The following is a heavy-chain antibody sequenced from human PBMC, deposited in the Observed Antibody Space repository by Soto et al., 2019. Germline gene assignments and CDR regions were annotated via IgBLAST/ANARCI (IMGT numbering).Heavy chain of an antibody. V-gene: IGHV3-23*01. J-gene: IGHJ4*01. CDR2: ISGSGGSP. CDR1: GVTCNSYT. Sequence: AGGSLSLSGAASGVTCNSYTMAWVRPAPGRGLEWVSSISGSGGSPSYADSVQGRFTISRDNSRNTLSLQMNSLRAEDTATYYCAKARCSGNSCYVHDEWGHGSLGTSPQ. D-gene: IGHD2-15*01. CDR3: AKARCSGNSCYVHDE.